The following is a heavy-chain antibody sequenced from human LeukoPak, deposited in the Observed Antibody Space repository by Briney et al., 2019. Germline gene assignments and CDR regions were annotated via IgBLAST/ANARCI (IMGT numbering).Heavy chain of an antibody. CDR2: ISGSGGST. J-gene: IGHJ4*02. CDR3: AKDKASSVALAGFDY. V-gene: IGHV3-23*01. Sequence: PGGSLRLSCAASGFTFSSYAMSWVRQAPGKGLEWVSAISGSGGSTYYADSVKGRFTISRDNSKNTLYLQMNSLRAEDTAVYYCAKDKASSVALAGFDYWGQGTLVTVSS. D-gene: IGHD6-19*01. CDR1: GFTFSSYA.